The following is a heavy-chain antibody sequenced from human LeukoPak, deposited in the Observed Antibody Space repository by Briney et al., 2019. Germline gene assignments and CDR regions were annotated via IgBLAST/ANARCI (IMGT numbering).Heavy chain of an antibody. CDR2: MNHDGSEK. J-gene: IGHJ4*02. V-gene: IGHV3-7*01. CDR3: ARDRDESGWEPTMV. D-gene: IGHD1-26*01. CDR1: GFTFSNYW. Sequence: GGSLRLSCATSGFTFSNYWMTWVRQAPGKGLEWVANMNHDGSEKYYVDSVKGRFSISRDNAKKSLDLLMSSLRVEDSGIYYCARDRDESGWEPTMVCGQGTLVTVSS.